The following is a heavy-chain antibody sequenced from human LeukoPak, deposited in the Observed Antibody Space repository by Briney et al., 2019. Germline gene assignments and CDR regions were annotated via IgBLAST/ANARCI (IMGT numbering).Heavy chain of an antibody. CDR3: ARLDTADYGMDV. CDR2: IYHSGST. Sequence: SETLSLTCTVSGYSISSGYYWGWIRQPPGKGLEWIGSIYHSGSTYYNPSLKSRVTISVDTSKNQFSLKLSSVTAADTAVYYCARLDTADYGMDVWGQGTTVTVSS. D-gene: IGHD5-18*01. CDR1: GYSISSGYY. J-gene: IGHJ6*02. V-gene: IGHV4-38-2*02.